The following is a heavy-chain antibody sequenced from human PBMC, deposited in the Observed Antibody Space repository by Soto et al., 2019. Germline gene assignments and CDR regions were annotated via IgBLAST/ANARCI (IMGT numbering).Heavy chain of an antibody. V-gene: IGHV4-59*01. CDR3: ARARRVTMIVVVRAVYFDY. Sequence: SETLSLTCTVSGGSISTYYWSWIRQPPGKGLEWIGYMYYSGSTNYNPSLKSRVTISVDTSKNQFSLKLSSVTAADTAVYYCARARRVTMIVVVRAVYFDYWGQGTLVTVSS. D-gene: IGHD3-22*01. J-gene: IGHJ4*02. CDR1: GGSISTYY. CDR2: MYYSGST.